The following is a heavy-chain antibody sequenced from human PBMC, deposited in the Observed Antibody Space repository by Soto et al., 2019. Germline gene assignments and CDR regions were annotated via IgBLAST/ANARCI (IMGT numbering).Heavy chain of an antibody. D-gene: IGHD3-16*01. Sequence: QVQLVQSGAEVKKPGASVKVSCKASGYTFTSYGISWVRQAPGQGLEWMGWISAYNGNTNYAQKLQGRVTMTTDTSTSTAYMELRSLRSDDTAVYYCARAENDYDYVWGCYQIRGWFDPWGQGTLVTVSS. CDR3: ARAENDYDYVWGCYQIRGWFDP. J-gene: IGHJ5*02. V-gene: IGHV1-18*01. CDR1: GYTFTSYG. CDR2: ISAYNGNT.